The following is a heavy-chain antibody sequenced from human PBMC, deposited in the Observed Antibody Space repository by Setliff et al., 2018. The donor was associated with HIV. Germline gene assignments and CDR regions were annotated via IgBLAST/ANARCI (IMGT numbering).Heavy chain of an antibody. CDR2: INPKSGVT. Sequence: GASVKVSCKASGYSFTGYYVNWVRQAPGQGLEWMGRINPKSGVTNLAQKFQGRVTLTRDTSVTTVYMELTSLRSDDTAVYYCARKDGVGYCDSNSCYGIGPIDFWGQGSLVTVSS. CDR3: ARKDGVGYCDSNSCYGIGPIDF. J-gene: IGHJ4*02. D-gene: IGHD2-2*01. CDR1: GYSFTGYY. V-gene: IGHV1-2*06.